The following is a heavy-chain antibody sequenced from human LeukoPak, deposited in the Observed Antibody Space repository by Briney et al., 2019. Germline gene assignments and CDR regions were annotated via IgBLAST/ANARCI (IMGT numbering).Heavy chain of an antibody. Sequence: SETLSLTCAVYGGSFSGYYWSWIRQPPGKGLEWIGEINHSGSSNYNPSLKSRVTISVDTSKNQFSLKLSSVTAAETAVYYCARGLRRRSFGDYWGQGTLVTVSS. CDR3: ARGLRRRSFGDY. J-gene: IGHJ4*02. V-gene: IGHV4-34*01. CDR2: INHSGSS. CDR1: GGSFSGYY. D-gene: IGHD3-16*01.